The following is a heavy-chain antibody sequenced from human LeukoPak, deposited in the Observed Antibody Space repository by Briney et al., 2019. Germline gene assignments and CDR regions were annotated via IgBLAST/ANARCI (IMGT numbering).Heavy chain of an antibody. CDR2: ISAYNGNT. J-gene: IGHJ6*02. Sequence: ASVKVSCKASGYTFTSYGINWVRQAPGQGLEWMGWISAYNGNTNYAQKLQGRVTMTTDTSTSTAYMELRSLRSDDTAVYYCARDSSIAARPPYYGMDVWGQGTTVTVSS. D-gene: IGHD6-6*01. V-gene: IGHV1-18*01. CDR1: GYTFTSYG. CDR3: ARDSSIAARPPYYGMDV.